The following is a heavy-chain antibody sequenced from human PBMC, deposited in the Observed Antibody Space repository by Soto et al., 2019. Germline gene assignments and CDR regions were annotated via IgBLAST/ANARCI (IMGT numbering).Heavy chain of an antibody. V-gene: IGHV3-48*02. D-gene: IGHD2-8*01. CDR3: ATDTYGVSSHY. CDR2: INIGRSSI. Sequence: EVHLVESGGDLVQPGGSLRLSGAASGLTFSDFGMNWVRQAPGKGLEWVSYINIGRSSIYYADSVRGRFTISRDDAENSLHLQMNSLRDEDTAVYYCATDTYGVSSHYWGQGTLVIVSS. CDR1: GLTFSDFG. J-gene: IGHJ4*02.